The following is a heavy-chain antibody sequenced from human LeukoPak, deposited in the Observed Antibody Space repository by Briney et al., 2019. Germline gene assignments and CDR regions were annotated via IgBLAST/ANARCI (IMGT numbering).Heavy chain of an antibody. CDR1: GFTVSSNY. Sequence: GGSLKLSCVASGFTVSSNYMSWVRQAPGKGLEWVSVIYSGGSTYYADSVKGRFTIYRDNSKNTLYLQMNSLRAEDTAVYYCARGGPAAGRFDYWGQGTLVTVSS. V-gene: IGHV3-66*01. CDR3: ARGGPAAGRFDY. D-gene: IGHD6-13*01. CDR2: IYSGGST. J-gene: IGHJ4*02.